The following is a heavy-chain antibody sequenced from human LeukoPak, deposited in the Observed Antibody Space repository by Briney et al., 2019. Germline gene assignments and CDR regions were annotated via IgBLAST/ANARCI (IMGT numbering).Heavy chain of an antibody. V-gene: IGHV1-2*02. CDR1: GYTFTSYY. CDR3: ARGSWSYYYYGMDV. Sequence: ASVKVSCKASGYTFTSYYMHWVRQAPGQGLEWMGWINPNSGGTNYAQKFQGRVTMTRDTSISTAYMELSRLRSDDTAVYYCARGSWSYYYYGMDVWGQGTTVTVSS. D-gene: IGHD2-15*01. J-gene: IGHJ6*02. CDR2: INPNSGGT.